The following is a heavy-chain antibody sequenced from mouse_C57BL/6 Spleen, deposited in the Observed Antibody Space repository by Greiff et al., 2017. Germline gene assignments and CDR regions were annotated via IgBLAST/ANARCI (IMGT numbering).Heavy chain of an antibody. CDR2: IDPSDSYT. Sequence: VQLQQPGAELVMPGASVKLSCKASGYTFTSYWMHWVKQRPGQGLEWIGEIDPSDSYTNYNQKFKGKSTLTVDKSSSTAYMQLSSLTSEDSAVYYCARLYYEGCLAYWGQGTLVTVSA. D-gene: IGHD2-3*01. CDR3: ARLYYEGCLAY. CDR1: GYTFTSYW. V-gene: IGHV1-69*01. J-gene: IGHJ3*01.